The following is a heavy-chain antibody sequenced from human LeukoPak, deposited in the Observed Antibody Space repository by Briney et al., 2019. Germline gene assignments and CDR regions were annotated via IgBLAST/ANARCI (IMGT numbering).Heavy chain of an antibody. V-gene: IGHV4-59*08. J-gene: IGHJ3*01. CDR1: GDSISSSY. CDR2: IYNSANT. Sequence: SETLSLTCSVSGDSISSSYWSWIRQPPGKGLEWIGNIYNSANTNYNPSLQSRVTMSVDTSKSQFSLQLTSVSAADTAVYYCARRFSSRSDGSGYCYGHDAFDVWGQGTLVTVSS. D-gene: IGHD3-22*01. CDR3: ARRFSSRSDGSGYCYGHDAFDV.